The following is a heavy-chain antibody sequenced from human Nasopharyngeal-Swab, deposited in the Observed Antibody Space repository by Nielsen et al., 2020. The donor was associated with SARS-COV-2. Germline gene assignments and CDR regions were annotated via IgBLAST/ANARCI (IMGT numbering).Heavy chain of an antibody. J-gene: IGHJ4*02. Sequence: ETLSLTCAVYGGSLSDYHWSWIRQPPGKGLEWIGEMKPSGRTNYNPSLKSRVAISIDTSKNQFFLNLRSVTAADTAVFYCAGHPADFDYWGQGTLVTVSS. CDR1: GGSLSDYH. CDR2: MKPSGRT. V-gene: IGHV4-34*01. CDR3: AGHPADFDY.